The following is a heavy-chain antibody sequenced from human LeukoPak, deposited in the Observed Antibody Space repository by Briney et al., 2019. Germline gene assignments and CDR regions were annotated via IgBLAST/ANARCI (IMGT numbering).Heavy chain of an antibody. D-gene: IGHD6-25*01. Sequence: GASVKVSCKASGYIFTSHGLSWVRQASGQGLEWMGWINIYKGNTNYAQKFQGRVAMTTDTSTSTAYMELRSLRSDDTAVYYCARNSSGWYGYFDLWGRGTLVTVSS. CDR1: GYIFTSHG. V-gene: IGHV1-18*01. CDR3: ARNSSGWYGYFDL. CDR2: INIYKGNT. J-gene: IGHJ2*01.